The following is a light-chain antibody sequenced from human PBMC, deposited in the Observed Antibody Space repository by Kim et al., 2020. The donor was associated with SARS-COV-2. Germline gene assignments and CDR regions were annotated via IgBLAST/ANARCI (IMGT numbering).Light chain of an antibody. CDR1: QSVSSSY. CDR2: GTS. CDR3: QQYGSSPRT. Sequence: DIVLTQSPGTLSLSPGERATLSCRASQSVSSSYSAWYQQKPGQAPRLLIYGTSSRATGIPDRFSGSGSGTDFTLTISRLEPEDFAMYYCQQYGSSPRTFGQGTKVDIK. J-gene: IGKJ1*01. V-gene: IGKV3-20*01.